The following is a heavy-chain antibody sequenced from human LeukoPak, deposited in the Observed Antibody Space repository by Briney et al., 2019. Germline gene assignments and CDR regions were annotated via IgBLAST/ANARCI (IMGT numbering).Heavy chain of an antibody. V-gene: IGHV4-31*03. CDR3: ASNKARPDSVDY. J-gene: IGHJ4*02. D-gene: IGHD1/OR15-1a*01. CDR2: IYYSGST. CDR1: GGSISSGGYY. Sequence: SETLSLTCTVSGGSISSGGYYWSWIRQHPGKGLEWIGYIYYSGSTYYNPSLKSRVTISVDTSKNQFSLKLSSVTAADTAVYYCASNKARPDSVDYWGQGTLVTVSS.